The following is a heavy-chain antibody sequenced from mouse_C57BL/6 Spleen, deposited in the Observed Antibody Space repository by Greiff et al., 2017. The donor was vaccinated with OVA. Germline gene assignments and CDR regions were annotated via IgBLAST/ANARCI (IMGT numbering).Heavy chain of an antibody. CDR1: GYTFTSYW. D-gene: IGHD1-1*01. V-gene: IGHV1-50*01. CDR2: IDPSDSYT. J-gene: IGHJ1*03. Sequence: VQLQQPGAELVKPGASVKLSCKASGYTFTSYWMQWVKQRPGQGLEWIGEIDPSDSYTNYNQKFKGKATLTVDTSSSTAYMQLSSLTSEDSAVYYCARGVVATKRYFDVWGTGTTVTVSS. CDR3: ARGVVATKRYFDV.